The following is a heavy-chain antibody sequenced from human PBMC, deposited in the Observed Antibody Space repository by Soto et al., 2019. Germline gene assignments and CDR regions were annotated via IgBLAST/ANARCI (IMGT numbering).Heavy chain of an antibody. CDR1: GGSFSGYY. CDR3: ARGILRYFDWLLPTRGFDY. J-gene: IGHJ4*02. V-gene: IGHV4-34*01. D-gene: IGHD3-9*01. CDR2: INHSGST. Sequence: SETLSLTCAVYGGSFSGYYWSWIRQPPGKGLEWIGEINHSGSTNYNPSLKSRVTISVDTSKNQFSLKLSSVTAADTAVYYCARGILRYFDWLLPTRGFDYWGQGTLVTVSS.